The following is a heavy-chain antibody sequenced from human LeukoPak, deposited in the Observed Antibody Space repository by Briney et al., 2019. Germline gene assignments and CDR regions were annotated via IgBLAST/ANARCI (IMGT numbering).Heavy chain of an antibody. J-gene: IGHJ4*02. CDR3: AREHPYNWNPGRGFDY. CDR2: INYSGST. Sequence: CGTLPHTCAVYGGSFSCYYWSWIRQPPGKELEWMGEINYSGSTNYNPSIKSRVTISLDSSKNQSSPQLSSVTAAETAVYYCAREHPYNWNPGRGFDYWGQGTLVTVSS. D-gene: IGHD1-20*01. CDR1: GGSFSCYY. V-gene: IGHV4-34*01.